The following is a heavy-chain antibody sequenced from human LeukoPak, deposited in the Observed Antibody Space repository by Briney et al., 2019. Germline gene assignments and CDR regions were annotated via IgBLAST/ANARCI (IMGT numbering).Heavy chain of an antibody. CDR3: ARGRITIFGVVIPHFDN. CDR2: IDNSGNT. D-gene: IGHD3-3*01. CDR1: RGSISSYY. J-gene: IGHJ4*02. Sequence: SETLSLTCTVSRGSISSYYWSWIRQPPGKGLEWIGYIDNSGNTNSNPSLKSRVAMSVDTSKNQFSLKLSSVIAADTAVYYCARGRITIFGVVIPHFDNWGQGTLVTVSS. V-gene: IGHV4-59*01.